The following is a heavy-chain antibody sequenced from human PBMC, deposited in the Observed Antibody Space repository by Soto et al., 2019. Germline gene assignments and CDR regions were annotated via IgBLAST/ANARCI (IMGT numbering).Heavy chain of an antibody. D-gene: IGHD2-15*01. Sequence: KTSETLSLTCTVSGGSISSGGYYWSWIRQHPGKGLEWIGYIYYSGSTYYNPSLKSRVTISVDTSKNQFSLKLSSATAADTAVYYCARDRGHCSGGSCYPFDYWGQGTLVTVSS. CDR2: IYYSGST. CDR1: GGSISSGGYY. V-gene: IGHV4-31*03. J-gene: IGHJ4*02. CDR3: ARDRGHCSGGSCYPFDY.